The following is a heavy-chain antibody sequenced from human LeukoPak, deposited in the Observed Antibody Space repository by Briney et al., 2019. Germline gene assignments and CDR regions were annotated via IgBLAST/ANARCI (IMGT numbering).Heavy chain of an antibody. V-gene: IGHV4-34*01. D-gene: IGHD5-18*01. Sequence: SETLSLTCAVYGGSFSGYYWSWIRQPPGKGLEWIGEINHSGSTNYNPSLKSRVTISVDTSKNQFSLKLSSVTAADTAVYYCASVRGLRGYSYDYRAFDIWGQGTMVTVSS. J-gene: IGHJ3*02. CDR3: ASVRGLRGYSYDYRAFDI. CDR1: GGSFSGYY. CDR2: INHSGST.